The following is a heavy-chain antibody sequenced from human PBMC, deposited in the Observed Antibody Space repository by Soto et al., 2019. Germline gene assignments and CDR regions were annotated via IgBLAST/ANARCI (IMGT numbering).Heavy chain of an antibody. CDR2: IRSKAYGGTT. Sequence: GGSLRLSCTASGFTFGDYAMSWFRQAPGKGLEWVGFIRSKAYGGTTEYAASVKGRFTISRDDSKSIAYLQMNSLKTEDTAVYYCTRDTSYYDSSGYSSWFRVFYYYGMDVWGQGTTVTVSS. CDR1: GFTFGDYA. D-gene: IGHD3-22*01. J-gene: IGHJ6*02. CDR3: TRDTSYYDSSGYSSWFRVFYYYGMDV. V-gene: IGHV3-49*03.